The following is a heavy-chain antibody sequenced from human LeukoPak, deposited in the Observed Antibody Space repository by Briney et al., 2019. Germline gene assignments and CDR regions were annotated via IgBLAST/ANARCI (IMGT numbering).Heavy chain of an antibody. CDR1: GFTFSSYE. CDR3: ARDPGYSSSWDY. V-gene: IGHV3-66*01. J-gene: IGHJ4*02. CDR2: IYSGGST. D-gene: IGHD6-13*01. Sequence: GGSLRLSCAASGFTFSSYEMNWVRQAPGKGLEWVSVIYSGGSTYYADSVKGRFTISRDNSKNTLYLQMNSLRAEDTAVYYCARDPGYSSSWDYWGQGTLVTVSS.